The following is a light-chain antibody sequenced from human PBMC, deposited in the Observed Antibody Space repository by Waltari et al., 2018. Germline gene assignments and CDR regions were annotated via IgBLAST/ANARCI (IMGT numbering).Light chain of an antibody. CDR3: QQRSSLSWT. Sequence: IVLTQSPVILSLSPGERATLSCRASQSVSTNLAWYQQRLGQAPRLLLYGASNRATDLPPRFRGSGSGTDFTLTISSLEPEDFAVYYCQQRSSLSWTFGQGTKVEIK. V-gene: IGKV3-11*01. CDR2: GAS. CDR1: QSVSTN. J-gene: IGKJ1*01.